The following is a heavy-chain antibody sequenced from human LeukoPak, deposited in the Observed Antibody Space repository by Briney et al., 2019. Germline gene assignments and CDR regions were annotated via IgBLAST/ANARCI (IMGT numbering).Heavy chain of an antibody. D-gene: IGHD2-2*01. Sequence: ASVKVSCKASGYTFTSYGISWVRQAPGQGLEWMGWISAYNGNTNYAQKLQGRVTMTTDTSTSTAYMELRSLRSDDTAVYYCARDRRVPPHQLGRYCSSTSCYYAFDIWGQGTMVTVSS. J-gene: IGHJ3*02. CDR2: ISAYNGNT. CDR3: ARDRRVPPHQLGRYCSSTSCYYAFDI. V-gene: IGHV1-18*01. CDR1: GYTFTSYG.